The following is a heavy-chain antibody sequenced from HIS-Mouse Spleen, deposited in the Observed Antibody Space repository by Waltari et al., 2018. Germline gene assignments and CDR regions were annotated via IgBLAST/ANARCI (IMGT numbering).Heavy chain of an antibody. CDR2: ISYDGSNK. D-gene: IGHD6-6*01. Sequence: SSYGMHWVIRQAPGKGLEWVAVISYDGSNKYYADSVKGRFTISRDNSKNTLYLQMNSLGAEETAVYYCAKYILSSSSSDAFDIWGQGTMVTVSS. CDR3: AKYILSSSSSDAFDI. CDR1: SSYG. J-gene: IGHJ3*02. V-gene: IGHV3-30*18.